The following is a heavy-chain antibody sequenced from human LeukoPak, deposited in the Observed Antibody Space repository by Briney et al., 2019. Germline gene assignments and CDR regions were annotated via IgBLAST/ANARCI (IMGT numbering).Heavy chain of an antibody. V-gene: IGHV7-4-1*02. Sequence: GASVKVSCKASGYSFTTYAMYWVRQAPGQGLEWMGWINTHTGNPTYAQGFTGRFVFSLDTTVNTAYLQITSLKAEDTAVYYCAREWEVPPSVLDPWGQGTLVTVSS. CDR3: AREWEVPPSVLDP. J-gene: IGHJ5*02. CDR2: INTHTGNP. CDR1: GYSFTTYA. D-gene: IGHD1-26*01.